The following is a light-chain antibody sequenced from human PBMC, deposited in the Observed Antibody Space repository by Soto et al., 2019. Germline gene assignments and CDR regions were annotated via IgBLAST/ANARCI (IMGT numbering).Light chain of an antibody. V-gene: IGLV1-44*01. CDR2: TTN. CDR1: SSNIGTSS. CDR3: AAGDDSLNGPV. Sequence: QSVLTQPHSASGTPGQRVTISCSGSSSNIGTSSVHWFQQLPGTAPKLLISTTNQRPSGVPERFSGSKSGTSAALAISGLQSGDEANYYWAAGDDSLNGPVFGTGTKVTV. J-gene: IGLJ1*01.